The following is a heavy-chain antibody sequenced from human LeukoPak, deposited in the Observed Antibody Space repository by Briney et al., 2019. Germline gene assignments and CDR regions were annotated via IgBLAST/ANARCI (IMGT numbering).Heavy chain of an antibody. J-gene: IGHJ4*02. CDR1: GVSISSSSAY. V-gene: IGHV4-39*01. CDR3: VSPRGFSYGYFDY. CDR2: IYYSKNT. Sequence: SETLSLTCTVSGVSISSSSAYWGWIRQPPGKGLEWIGSIYYSKNTYYNPSLKSRVTISADTSKNQFSLTLGSVSATDTAVYYCVSPRGFSYGYFDYWGQGTLVTVSS. D-gene: IGHD5-18*01.